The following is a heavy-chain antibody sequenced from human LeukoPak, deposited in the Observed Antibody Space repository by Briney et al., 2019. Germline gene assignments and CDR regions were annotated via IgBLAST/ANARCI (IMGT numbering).Heavy chain of an antibody. V-gene: IGHV3-66*01. D-gene: IGHD2-2*01. CDR2: IYSGGST. Sequence: GGSLTLSCAASGFTVSSNHMSWVRQAPGKGLEWVSVIYSGGSTYYADSVKGRFTISRDNSKNTLYIQINSLRAEDTAVYYCAREAGYCSSTSCLYYYGMDVWGQGTTVTVSS. J-gene: IGHJ6*02. CDR1: GFTVSSNH. CDR3: AREAGYCSSTSCLYYYGMDV.